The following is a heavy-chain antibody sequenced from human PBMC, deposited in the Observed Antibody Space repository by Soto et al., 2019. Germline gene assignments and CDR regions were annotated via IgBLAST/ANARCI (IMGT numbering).Heavy chain of an antibody. J-gene: IGHJ4*02. D-gene: IGHD2-15*01. V-gene: IGHV3-23*01. CDR3: ARGQGIVMFPVPVGIVNRPKPTGFDY. CDR2: ISGSGGTT. Sequence: EVQLLESGGGLARPGGALRLCCTAPGFTFSSYAMTWVRQAPGKGLAWVSGISGSGGTTHYTDAVKGRFTVSRDNSNNTVCLQMNSLRVEDTAVYYCARGQGIVMFPVPVGIVNRPKPTGFDYWGQGTLVTVST. CDR1: GFTFSSYA.